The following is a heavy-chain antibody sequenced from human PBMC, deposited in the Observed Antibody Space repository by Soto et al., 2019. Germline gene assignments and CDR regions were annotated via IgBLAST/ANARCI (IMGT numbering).Heavy chain of an antibody. Sequence: SETMSLPWPVSGGSIAAVIGWSWVRHPPGKGLEWIGEIYHSGSTNYNPSLKSRVIISLDKSKNQFSLKLSSVTAADTAVYYCARGNYGDYLTTFDYWGQGTLVTVSS. CDR3: ARGNYGDYLTTFDY. J-gene: IGHJ4*02. D-gene: IGHD4-17*01. CDR1: GGSIAAVIG. V-gene: IGHV4-4*02. CDR2: IYHSGST.